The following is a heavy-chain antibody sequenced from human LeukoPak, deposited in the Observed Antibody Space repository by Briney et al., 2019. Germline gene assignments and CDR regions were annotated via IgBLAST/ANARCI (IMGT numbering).Heavy chain of an antibody. D-gene: IGHD1-26*01. Sequence: SETLSLTCTVSGGSISSYYWSWIRQPPGKGLEWIGYIHYSGSTKYNPSLKSRVTISVDTSKNQFSLKLTAVTAADAAVYYCGRHFDLGTTTEPVHYWGQGTLVTVSS. V-gene: IGHV4-59*08. J-gene: IGHJ4*02. CDR2: IHYSGST. CDR1: GGSISSYY. CDR3: GRHFDLGTTTEPVHY.